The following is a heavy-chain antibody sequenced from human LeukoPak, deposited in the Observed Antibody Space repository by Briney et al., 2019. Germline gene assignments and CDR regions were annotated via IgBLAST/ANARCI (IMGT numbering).Heavy chain of an antibody. D-gene: IGHD3-10*01. CDR3: ARGRYYGSGSYSPLFDY. J-gene: IGHJ4*02. V-gene: IGHV3-23*01. Sequence: PGGSLRLSCAASGFTFSSYEMNWVRQAPGKGLEWVSAISGSGGSTYYADSVKGRFTISRDNSKNTLYMQMNSLRAEDTAVYYCARGRYYGSGSYSPLFDYWGQGTLVTVSS. CDR2: ISGSGGST. CDR1: GFTFSSYE.